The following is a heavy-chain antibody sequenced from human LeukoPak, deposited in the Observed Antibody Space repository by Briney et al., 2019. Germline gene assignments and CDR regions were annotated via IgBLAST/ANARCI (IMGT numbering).Heavy chain of an antibody. V-gene: IGHV3-30*02. CDR1: GFTFSSYA. CDR3: ARGKDLYYFDY. CDR2: IRYDGSNK. Sequence: GSLRLSCAASGFTFSSYAMSWVRQAPGKGLEWVAFIRYDGSNKYYADSVKGRFTISRDNSKNTLYLQMNSLRAEDTAVYYCARGKDLYYFDYWGQGTLVTVSS. J-gene: IGHJ4*02.